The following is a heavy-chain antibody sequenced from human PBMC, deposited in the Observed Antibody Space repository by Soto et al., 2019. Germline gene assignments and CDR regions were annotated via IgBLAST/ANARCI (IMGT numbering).Heavy chain of an antibody. Sequence: EVQLVESGGGLVKPGGSLRLSCAASGFTFSSYSMNWVRQAPGKGLEWVSSISSSSSYRYYADSVKGRFTISRDNAKNSLYLQMNSLRAEDTAVYYCAPTLAYCGGDCYSGGYWGQGTLVTVSS. CDR3: APTLAYCGGDCYSGGY. D-gene: IGHD2-21*02. CDR1: GFTFSSYS. V-gene: IGHV3-21*01. J-gene: IGHJ4*02. CDR2: ISSSSSYR.